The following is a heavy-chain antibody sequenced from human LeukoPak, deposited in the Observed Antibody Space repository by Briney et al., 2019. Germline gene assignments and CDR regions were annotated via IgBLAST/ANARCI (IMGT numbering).Heavy chain of an antibody. CDR1: GFTFSSYS. CDR2: ISSSSSYI. D-gene: IGHD6-13*01. CDR3: AGPVITWYGHIDY. V-gene: IGHV3-21*04. J-gene: IGHJ4*02. Sequence: NPGGSLRLSCAASGFTFSSYSMNWVRQAPGKGLEWVSSISSSSSYIYYADSVKGRFTISRDNAKNSLYLQMNSLRAEDTAVYYCAGPVITWYGHIDYWGQGTLVTVSS.